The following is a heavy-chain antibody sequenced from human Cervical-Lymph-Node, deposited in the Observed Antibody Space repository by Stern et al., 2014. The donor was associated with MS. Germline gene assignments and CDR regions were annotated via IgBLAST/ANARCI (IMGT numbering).Heavy chain of an antibody. CDR1: GFKFSIYW. Sequence: MQQVQSGAELIRPGESLKISCKGSGFKFSIYWIAWVRQMPGKGLEWMGIIYPGDSETRYSPSFQGQVTMSADKSTSTAYLQWSSLNASDTAMYFCARQTTAWASDVWGQGTLVTVSS. V-gene: IGHV5-51*01. CDR2: IYPGDSET. D-gene: IGHD1-14*01. CDR3: ARQTTAWASDV. J-gene: IGHJ4*02.